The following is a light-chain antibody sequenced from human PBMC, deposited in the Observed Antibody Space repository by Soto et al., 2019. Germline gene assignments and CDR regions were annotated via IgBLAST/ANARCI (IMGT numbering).Light chain of an antibody. Sequence: EIVMTQSPATLSVSPGERATLSCRASHSVSSNLAWYQQKPGQAPRLLIYAASTRATGIPDRFSGSASGTVFTLTITRLEPEDFAVYYYQQYGTLPLTVGGGTKGDSK. CDR3: QQYGTLPLT. V-gene: IGKV3D-15*01. CDR2: AAS. J-gene: IGKJ4*01. CDR1: HSVSSN.